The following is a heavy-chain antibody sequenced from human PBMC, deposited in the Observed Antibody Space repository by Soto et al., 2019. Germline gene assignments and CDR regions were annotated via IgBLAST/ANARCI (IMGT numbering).Heavy chain of an antibody. CDR1: GFTFSSYG. CDR3: ARDISVAGFDY. V-gene: IGHV3-33*01. D-gene: IGHD6-19*01. J-gene: IGHJ4*02. CDR2: IWYDGSNK. Sequence: GGSLRLSCAASGFTFSSYGMHWVRQAPGKGLEWVAVIWYDGSNKYYADSVKGRFTISRDNSKNTLHLQMNSLRAEDTAVYYCARDISVAGFDYWGQGTLVTVPS.